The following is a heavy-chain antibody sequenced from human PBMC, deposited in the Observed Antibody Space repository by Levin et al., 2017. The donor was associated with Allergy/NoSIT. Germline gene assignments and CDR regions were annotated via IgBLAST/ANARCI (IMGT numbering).Heavy chain of an antibody. V-gene: IGHV3-30*18. CDR2: ISYDGSNK. CDR1: GFTFSSYG. J-gene: IGHJ4*02. Sequence: GGSLRLSCAASGFTFSSYGMHWVRQAPGKGLEWVAVISYDGSNKYYADSVKGRFTISRDNSKNTLYLQMNSLRAEDTAVYYCAKDKRGSGWYPGRYYFDYWGQGTLVTVSS. CDR3: AKDKRGSGWYPGRYYFDY. D-gene: IGHD6-19*01.